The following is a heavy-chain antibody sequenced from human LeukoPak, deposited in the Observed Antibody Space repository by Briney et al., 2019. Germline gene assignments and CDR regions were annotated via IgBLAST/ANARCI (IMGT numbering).Heavy chain of an antibody. Sequence: GGSLRLSCAASGFVFKNYWMSWVRQAPGKGLEWLANINYGGSQTYHIDSVKGRFTISRDNAKNSLYLQMNSLRVEDTAVYYCGKSEVTIPDSHWGQGTPVTVSS. CDR1: GFVFKNYW. CDR2: INYGGSQT. D-gene: IGHD2-21*02. CDR3: GKSEVTIPDSH. V-gene: IGHV3-7*01. J-gene: IGHJ4*02.